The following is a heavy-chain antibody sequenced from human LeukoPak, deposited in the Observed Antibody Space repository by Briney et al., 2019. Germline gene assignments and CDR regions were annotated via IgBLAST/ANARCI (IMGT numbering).Heavy chain of an antibody. Sequence: GGSLRLSCAASGFTFSSYWMSWVRQAPGKGLEWVANIKQDGSEKYYVDSVKGRFTISRDNAKNSLYLHMNSLRAEDTAVYYCARSYDSSGFQDGMDVWGQGTTVTVSS. D-gene: IGHD3-22*01. CDR1: GFTFSSYW. J-gene: IGHJ6*02. V-gene: IGHV3-7*03. CDR3: ARSYDSSGFQDGMDV. CDR2: IKQDGSEK.